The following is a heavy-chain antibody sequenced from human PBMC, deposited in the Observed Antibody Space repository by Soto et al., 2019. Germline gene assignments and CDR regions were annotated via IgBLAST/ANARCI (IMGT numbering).Heavy chain of an antibody. CDR2: VYARGAT. V-gene: IGHV4-59*10. D-gene: IGHD4-17*01. Sequence: TLSLTCSVSGASITSHYWNWIRQSAGEGLQWIGRVYARGATNYNPSLKSRVTISGDTSKNQFSLKLTSVTAADTAVYYCARSSGDDFFYYGMDVWGHGTTVTVSS. CDR1: GASITSHY. CDR3: ARSSGDDFFYYGMDV. J-gene: IGHJ6*02.